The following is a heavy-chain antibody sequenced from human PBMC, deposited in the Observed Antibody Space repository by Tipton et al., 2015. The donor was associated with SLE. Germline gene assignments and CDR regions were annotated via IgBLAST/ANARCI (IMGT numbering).Heavy chain of an antibody. Sequence: TLSLTCAVYGGSFSGYYWGWIRQPPGKGLEWIGEINHSGSTNYNPSLKSRVTISVDTSKNQFSLKLSSVTAADTAVYYCASLPRLLSGLTNDYWGQGILVTVSS. V-gene: IGHV4-34*01. CDR3: ASLPRLLSGLTNDY. J-gene: IGHJ4*02. D-gene: IGHD2-21*01. CDR2: INHSGST. CDR1: GGSFSGYY.